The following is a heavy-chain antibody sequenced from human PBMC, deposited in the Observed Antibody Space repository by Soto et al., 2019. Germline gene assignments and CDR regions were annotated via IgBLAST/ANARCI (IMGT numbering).Heavy chain of an antibody. Sequence: SETLSLTCTVSGGSISSSSYYWGWIRQPPGKGLEWIGSIYYSGSTYYNPSLKSRVTISVDTSKNQFSLKLSSVTATDTAVYYCARHPQQSWFDPWGQGTLVTVSS. CDR1: GGSISSSSYY. V-gene: IGHV4-39*01. J-gene: IGHJ5*02. D-gene: IGHD6-13*01. CDR3: ARHPQQSWFDP. CDR2: IYYSGST.